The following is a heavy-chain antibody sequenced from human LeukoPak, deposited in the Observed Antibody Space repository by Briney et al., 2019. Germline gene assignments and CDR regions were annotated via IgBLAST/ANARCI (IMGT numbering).Heavy chain of an antibody. CDR1: GFTFNSYW. D-gene: IGHD2-21*01. CDR2: IDPDGSEK. CDR3: ARTYYSGDNNWRYLQN. V-gene: IGHV3-7*01. J-gene: IGHJ4*02. Sequence: PGGSLSLSCAASGFTFNSYWLSWVRQAPGKGLEWVANIDPDGSEKQYGDSVKGRFTTSRDNAKNSLYLQMNSLRAEDTAIYYCARTYYSGDNNWRYLQNGGQGTLVTVSS.